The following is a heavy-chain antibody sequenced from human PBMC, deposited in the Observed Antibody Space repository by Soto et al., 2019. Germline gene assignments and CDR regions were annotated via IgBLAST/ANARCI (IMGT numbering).Heavy chain of an antibody. J-gene: IGHJ6*02. CDR1: GFTFSSYA. Sequence: PGGSLRLSCAASGFTFSSYAMSWVRQAPGKGLEWVSAISGSGGSTYYADSVKGRFTISRDNSKNTLYLQMNSLRAEDTAVYYCENLWYDSSGSRLYGMDVWGQGTTVTVSS. V-gene: IGHV3-23*01. D-gene: IGHD3-22*01. CDR2: ISGSGGST. CDR3: ENLWYDSSGSRLYGMDV.